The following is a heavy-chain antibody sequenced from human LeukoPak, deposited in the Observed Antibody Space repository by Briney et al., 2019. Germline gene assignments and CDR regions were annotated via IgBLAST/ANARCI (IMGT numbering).Heavy chain of an antibody. CDR2: IKQDGREI. D-gene: IGHD3-22*01. J-gene: IGHJ5*02. CDR1: GFTLSSYW. Sequence: GGSLRLSCAASGFTLSSYWMSWVRQAPGKGLEWVANIKQDGREIYYVDSVKGRFTISRDNAKNTLNLQMNSLRAEDTAVYYCARDLGQYYDTSDNWFDPWGQGTLVTVSS. CDR3: ARDLGQYYDTSDNWFDP. V-gene: IGHV3-7*01.